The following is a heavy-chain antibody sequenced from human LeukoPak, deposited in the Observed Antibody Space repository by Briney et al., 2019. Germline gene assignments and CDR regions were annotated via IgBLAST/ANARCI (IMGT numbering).Heavy chain of an antibody. CDR1: GFTFGSYW. V-gene: IGHV3-74*01. CDR2: INTDASST. D-gene: IGHD2/OR15-2a*01. Sequence: GGSLRLSCAASGFTFGSYWMHWVRQAPGKGLVWVSHINTDASSTNYAVSVKGRFTISRDNAKNTLYLQMNSLRAEDTAVYFCARDLSGAIDYWGQGTQVTVSS. J-gene: IGHJ4*02. CDR3: ARDLSGAIDY.